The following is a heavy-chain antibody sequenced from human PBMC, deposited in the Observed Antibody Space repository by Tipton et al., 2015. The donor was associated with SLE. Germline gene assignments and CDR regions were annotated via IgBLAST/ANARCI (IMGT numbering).Heavy chain of an antibody. D-gene: IGHD3-3*01. V-gene: IGHV4-34*01. Sequence: TLSLTCAVYGGSFSGYYWSWIRQPPGKGLEWIGEINHSGSTNYNPSLKSRVTISVDTSKNQFSLKLSSVTAEDTAVYYCARGGYDFWSAHIPVAFDIWGQGTMVTVSS. CDR1: GGSFSGYY. J-gene: IGHJ3*02. CDR3: ARGGYDFWSAHIPVAFDI. CDR2: INHSGST.